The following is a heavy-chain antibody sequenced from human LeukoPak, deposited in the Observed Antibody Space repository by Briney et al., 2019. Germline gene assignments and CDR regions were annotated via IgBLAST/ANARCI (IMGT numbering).Heavy chain of an antibody. V-gene: IGHV1-18*01. CDR2: ISAYNGNT. CDR3: ARDGHRMYYYGGSDYHFDH. Sequence: ASVKVSCKASGYTFTSYGISWVRQAPGQGLEWMGWISAYNGNTNYAQKLQGRVTMTTDTSTSTAYMELRSLRSDDTALYYCARDGHRMYYYGGSDYHFDHWGQGTLVTVSS. D-gene: IGHD3-22*01. CDR1: GYTFTSYG. J-gene: IGHJ4*02.